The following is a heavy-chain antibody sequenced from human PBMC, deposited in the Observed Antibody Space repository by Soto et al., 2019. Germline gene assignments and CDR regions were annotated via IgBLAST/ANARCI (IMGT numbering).Heavy chain of an antibody. D-gene: IGHD3-10*01. CDR1: GYTFTSYG. J-gene: IGHJ6*02. V-gene: IGHV1-18*01. CDR3: ARDGPRITMVRGVDYYYGMDV. Sequence: ASVKVSCKASGYTFTSYGISWVRQAPGQGLEWMGWISAYNGNTNYAQKLQGRVTMTTDTSTSTAYMELRSLRSDDTAMYYCARDGPRITMVRGVDYYYGMDVWGQGTTVTVSS. CDR2: ISAYNGNT.